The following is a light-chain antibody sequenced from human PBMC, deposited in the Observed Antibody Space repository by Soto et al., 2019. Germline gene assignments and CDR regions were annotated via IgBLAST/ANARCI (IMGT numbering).Light chain of an antibody. V-gene: IGLV2-8*01. Sequence: QSALTQPPSASGSPGQSVTISCTGTSSXXCGYNYVSWYQQYPGRAPKLMIYEVTKRPSGVPDRFSGSKSGNTASLTVSGLQAEDEADYYCSSYAASNNFYFVFGGGTKVTVL. J-gene: IGLJ3*02. CDR2: EVT. CDR3: SSYAASNNFYFV. CDR1: SSXXCGYNY.